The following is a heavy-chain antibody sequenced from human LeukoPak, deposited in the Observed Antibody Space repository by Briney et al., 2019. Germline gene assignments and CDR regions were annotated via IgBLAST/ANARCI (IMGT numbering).Heavy chain of an antibody. CDR3: AKILGSSSPRSVDY. J-gene: IGHJ4*02. Sequence: GGSLRLSCAASGFTFSSYAMSWARQAPGKGLEWVSTISGSGTYYADSVKGRFTISRDNSKNTLYLQMYSLRAEDTAVYYCAKILGSSSPRSVDYWGQGTLVTVSS. D-gene: IGHD6-13*01. CDR2: ISGSGT. V-gene: IGHV3-23*01. CDR1: GFTFSSYA.